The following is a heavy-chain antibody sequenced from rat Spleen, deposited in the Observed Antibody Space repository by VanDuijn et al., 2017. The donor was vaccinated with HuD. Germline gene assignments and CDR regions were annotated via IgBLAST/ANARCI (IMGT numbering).Heavy chain of an antibody. CDR1: GFTFNNYW. CDR2: ITNTGGST. Sequence: EVQLVESGGGLVQPGRSLRLSCAGSGFTFNNYWMTWIRQAPGKGLEWVASITNTGGSTYYRDSVKGRFTISRDNAKSTLSLQMDSLRSEDTATFYCARRHYGYTDYFDYWGQGVMVTVSS. D-gene: IGHD1-9*01. V-gene: IGHV5-31*01. J-gene: IGHJ2*01. CDR3: ARRHYGYTDYFDY.